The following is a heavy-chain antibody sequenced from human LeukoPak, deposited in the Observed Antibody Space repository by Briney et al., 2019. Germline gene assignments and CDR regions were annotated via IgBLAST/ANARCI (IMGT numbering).Heavy chain of an antibody. V-gene: IGHV3-74*03. D-gene: IGHD6-19*01. J-gene: IGHJ2*01. Sequence: GGSLRLSCAAPGFTLSRYWMHWVRQAPGKGLVWVSRITSDGSNTKYADSVKGRITISKDNTKNTLYLQMIRLGAEDAAVYHCARRSSAWWSFDLWGRGTLVTVSS. CDR1: GFTLSRYW. CDR2: ITSDGSNT. CDR3: ARRSSAWWSFDL.